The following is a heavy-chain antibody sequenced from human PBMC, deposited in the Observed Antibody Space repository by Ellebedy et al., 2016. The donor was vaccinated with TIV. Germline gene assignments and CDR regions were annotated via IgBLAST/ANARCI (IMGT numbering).Heavy chain of an antibody. D-gene: IGHD6-13*01. CDR3: ATLHRGSSWPHTYYFDY. Sequence: PGGSLRLSCSASGFTFMNYAMHWVRQTPGKGLEWLAVIWSDGSGKNYADSVKGRFTISRDNSENTLYLQMNSLRAEDTAVYYCATLHRGSSWPHTYYFDYWGQGTLVTVAS. CDR2: IWSDGSGK. V-gene: IGHV3-30*04. CDR1: GFTFMNYA. J-gene: IGHJ4*02.